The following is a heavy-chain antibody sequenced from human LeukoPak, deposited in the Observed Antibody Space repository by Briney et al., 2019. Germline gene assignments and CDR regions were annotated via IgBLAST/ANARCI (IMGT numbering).Heavy chain of an antibody. V-gene: IGHV1-69*05. Sequence: ASVKVSCKASGYTFTSYGISWVRQAPGQGLEWMGWIIPIFGTANYAQKFQGRVTITTDESTSTAYMELSSLRSEDTAVYYCARDDSSGYYMDVWGKGTTVTVSS. J-gene: IGHJ6*03. D-gene: IGHD3-22*01. CDR1: GYTFTSYG. CDR3: ARDDSSGYYMDV. CDR2: IIPIFGTA.